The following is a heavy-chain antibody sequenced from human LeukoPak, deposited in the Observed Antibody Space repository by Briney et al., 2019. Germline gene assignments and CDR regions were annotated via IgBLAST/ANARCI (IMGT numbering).Heavy chain of an antibody. CDR1: GYTFTTHY. Sequence: GSVKVSCKASGYTFTTHYIHWVRQAPGQGLEWMGIINPGGGIPRYAQKFQGRVTMTRDTSTSTVYMDLSSLRSDDTALYYCARDIGRWYFDYWGQGNLFTVSS. V-gene: IGHV1-46*01. D-gene: IGHD4-23*01. CDR2: INPGGGIP. J-gene: IGHJ4*02. CDR3: ARDIGRWYFDY.